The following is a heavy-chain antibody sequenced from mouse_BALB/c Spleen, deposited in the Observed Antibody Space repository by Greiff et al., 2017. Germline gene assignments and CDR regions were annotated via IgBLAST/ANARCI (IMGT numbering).Heavy chain of an antibody. Sequence: ESGPGLVKPSQSLSLTCTVTGYSITSDYAWNWIRQFPGNKLEWMGYISYSGSTSYNPSLKSRISITRDTSKNQFFLQLNSVTTEDTATYYCARNDYDAFDYWGQGTTLTVSS. CDR3: ARNDYDAFDY. D-gene: IGHD2-4*01. V-gene: IGHV3-2*02. CDR2: ISYSGST. CDR1: GYSITSDYA. J-gene: IGHJ2*01.